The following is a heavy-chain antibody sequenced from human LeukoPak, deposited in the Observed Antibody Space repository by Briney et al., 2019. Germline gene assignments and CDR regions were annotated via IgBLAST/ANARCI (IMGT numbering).Heavy chain of an antibody. Sequence: SETLSLTCTVSGGSISIYYWSWIRQPPGKGLEWIGYIYYSGSTNYNPSLKSRVTISVDTSKNQFSLKLSSVTAADTAVYYCARPFSGSYSDAFDLWGQGTMVTVSS. J-gene: IGHJ3*01. V-gene: IGHV4-59*01. CDR2: IYYSGST. D-gene: IGHD1-26*01. CDR3: ARPFSGSYSDAFDL. CDR1: GGSISIYY.